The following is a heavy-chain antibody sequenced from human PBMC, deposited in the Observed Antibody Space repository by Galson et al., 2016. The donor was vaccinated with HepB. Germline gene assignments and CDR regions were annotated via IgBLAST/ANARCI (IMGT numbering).Heavy chain of an antibody. CDR1: GYTFTRYA. J-gene: IGHJ5*02. Sequence: QSGAEVKKPGASVKVSCKAFGYTFTRYAISWVRQAPGQGLEWMGWIRPDSGNTDYARKIQGRVTMTTDTSTSTAYMELKSLRSDDTAVYYCARDLWDVFDTVEVPAHLLDPWGQGTQVIVSS. CDR3: ARDLWDVFDTVEVPAHLLDP. CDR2: IRPDSGNT. D-gene: IGHD2-2*01. V-gene: IGHV1-18*01.